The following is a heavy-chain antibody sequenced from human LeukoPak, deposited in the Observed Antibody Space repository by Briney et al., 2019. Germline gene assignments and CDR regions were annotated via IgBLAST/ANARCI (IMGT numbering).Heavy chain of an antibody. CDR2: IKEDGSER. Sequence: GGSLRLSCAASGFTFSSYWMSWVRQAPGKGLEWVANIKEDGSERYYVDSVKGRFTISRDNAKNSLDLQMNSLRAEDTAVYFCAKRGVVIRVILVGFHKEAYYFDSWGQGALVTVSS. CDR1: GFTFSSYW. CDR3: AKRGVVIRVILVGFHKEAYYFDS. D-gene: IGHD3-22*01. V-gene: IGHV3-7*03. J-gene: IGHJ4*02.